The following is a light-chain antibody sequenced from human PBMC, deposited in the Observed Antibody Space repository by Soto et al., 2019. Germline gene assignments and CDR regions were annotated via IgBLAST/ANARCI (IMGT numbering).Light chain of an antibody. CDR2: WGS. CDR1: QSLLHRNGYNY. Sequence: DIVMTQSPLSLPVTPGESASISCRSSQSLLHRNGYNYLDWYLQKPGQSPQLLIYWGSNRASGVPDRFIGSGSGTDFTLKISRVGAEDVGVYYCMQALRSPQTFGQGTKVEIK. J-gene: IGKJ1*01. CDR3: MQALRSPQT. V-gene: IGKV2-28*01.